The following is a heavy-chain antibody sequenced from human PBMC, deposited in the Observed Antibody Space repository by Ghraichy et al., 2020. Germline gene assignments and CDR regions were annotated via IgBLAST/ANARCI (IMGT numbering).Heavy chain of an antibody. J-gene: IGHJ4*02. CDR2: SYSGGRA. Sequence: GGSLRLSCAASGFTVSSNSMNWVRQAPGKGLEWVAVSYSGGRAYYADSLKGRFTISRDNSKNMLYLQMSSLRAEDTAIYYCAKGRSSWDYFDYWGQGTPVTVSS. V-gene: IGHV3-53*01. D-gene: IGHD3-16*01. CDR3: AKGRSSWDYFDY. CDR1: GFTVSSNS.